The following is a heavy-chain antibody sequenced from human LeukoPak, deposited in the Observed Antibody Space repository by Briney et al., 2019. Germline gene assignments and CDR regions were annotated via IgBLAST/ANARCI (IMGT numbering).Heavy chain of an antibody. CDR1: GFTFSSYE. CDR3: ARVSPSPTLLRYFDWLYDPNDAFDI. J-gene: IGHJ3*02. V-gene: IGHV3-48*03. Sequence: PGGSLRLSCAASGFTFSSYEMNRVRQAPGKGLEWVSYISSSGSTIYYADSVKGRFTISRDNAKNSLYLQMNSLRAEDTAVYYCARVSPSPTLLRYFDWLYDPNDAFDIWGQGTMVTVSS. D-gene: IGHD3-9*01. CDR2: ISSSGSTI.